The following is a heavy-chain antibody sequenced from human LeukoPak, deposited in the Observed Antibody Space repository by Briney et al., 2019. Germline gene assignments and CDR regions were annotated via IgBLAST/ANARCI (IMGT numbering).Heavy chain of an antibody. Sequence: GASVKVSCKASGYTFTRYYMHWVRQVPGQGVEWMGRINPNSGGTNYAQKLQGRVTMTRETSIRTAYMELSRLTSDDTAVYYCARGFPCILTGDNWFDPWGQGTLVTVSS. CDR2: INPNSGGT. V-gene: IGHV1-2*06. D-gene: IGHD3-9*01. CDR3: ARGFPCILTGDNWFDP. CDR1: GYTFTRYY. J-gene: IGHJ5*02.